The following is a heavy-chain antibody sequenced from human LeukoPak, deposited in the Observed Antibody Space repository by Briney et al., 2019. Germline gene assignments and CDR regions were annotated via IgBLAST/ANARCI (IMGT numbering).Heavy chain of an antibody. J-gene: IGHJ4*02. V-gene: IGHV3-30*03. Sequence: GGSLRLSCAASGYTFSSYGMHWARQAPGKGLEWVAVISYDGSNKYYADPVKGRFTISRDDARNSLFLQINSLTADDTAVYFCERAANTATGKPTLAIDYWGQGTLVTVSS. CDR2: ISYDGSNK. CDR1: GYTFSSYG. CDR3: ERAANTATGKPTLAIDY. D-gene: IGHD1-26*01.